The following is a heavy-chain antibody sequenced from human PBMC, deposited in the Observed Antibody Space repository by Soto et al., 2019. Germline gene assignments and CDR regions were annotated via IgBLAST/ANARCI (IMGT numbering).Heavy chain of an antibody. D-gene: IGHD3-22*01. CDR3: ARGPYYYNSGGSLGY. V-gene: IGHV4-4*02. CDR2: IFHTGST. J-gene: IGHJ4*02. Sequence: SSEXLSXXXAVSXGSXXSTTXXXXXXXXXGKGLEYIGDIFHTGSTNYNPSLKSRVIISMDKSKNQFSLRLSSVTAADTAVYYCARGPYYYNSGGSLGYWGQGALVTAP. CDR1: XGSXXSTTX.